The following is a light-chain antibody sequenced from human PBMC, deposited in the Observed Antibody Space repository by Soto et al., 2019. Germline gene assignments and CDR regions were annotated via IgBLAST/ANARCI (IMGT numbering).Light chain of an antibody. Sequence: EIVLTQSPGTLSLSPGERATLSCRASQTVSSSYLAWFQQKPGQAPGLLIYGASSRATGIPGRLSGSGSGTDFTLTISRLEPEDFAVYYCQQYGSSPYTFGQGTKLEIK. CDR2: GAS. V-gene: IGKV3-20*01. J-gene: IGKJ2*01. CDR1: QTVSSSY. CDR3: QQYGSSPYT.